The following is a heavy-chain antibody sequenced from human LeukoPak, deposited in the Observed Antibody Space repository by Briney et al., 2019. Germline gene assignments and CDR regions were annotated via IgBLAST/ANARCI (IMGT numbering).Heavy chain of an antibody. Sequence: GGSLRLSCVVSGFRFSDYWMHWVRKAPGKGLVWVSGIKTDGSDRRYADFVTGRFTISRDNAKNTLFLQMNSLRAEDTAVYYCIRDFLTVTTNDYWGQGTLVTVS. CDR3: IRDFLTVTTNDY. V-gene: IGHV3-74*01. J-gene: IGHJ4*02. CDR1: GFRFSDYW. D-gene: IGHD4-11*01. CDR2: IKTDGSDR.